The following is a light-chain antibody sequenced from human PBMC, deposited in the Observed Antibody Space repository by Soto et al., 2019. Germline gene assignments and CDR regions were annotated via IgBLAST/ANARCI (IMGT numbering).Light chain of an antibody. CDR2: EES. Sequence: DIHMTQSPSTLSSSVGDRVTITFLASQAITNNLAWYQQKPGNPPRLLIYEESTLHSGVPSRFSGRKVGTQFILTIDSLQPEDFATYYCQQVKSYPRTFGGGTKVDIK. CDR3: QQVKSYPRT. V-gene: IGKV1-9*01. CDR1: QAITNN. J-gene: IGKJ4*01.